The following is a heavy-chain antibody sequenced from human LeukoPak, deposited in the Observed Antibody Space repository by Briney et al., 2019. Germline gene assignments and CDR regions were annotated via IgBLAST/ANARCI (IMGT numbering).Heavy chain of an antibody. CDR2: VSSSSSYI. D-gene: IGHD3-22*01. CDR1: GFPFSSYS. CDR3: ARDYYDSSGYFDY. V-gene: IGHV3-21*01. J-gene: IGHJ4*02. Sequence: PGGSLRLSCAASGFPFSSYSMNWVRQAPGKGLEWVSSVSSSSSYIYYADSVKGRFTISRDNAKNSLYLQMNSLRAEDTAVYYCARDYYDSSGYFDYWGQGTLVTVSS.